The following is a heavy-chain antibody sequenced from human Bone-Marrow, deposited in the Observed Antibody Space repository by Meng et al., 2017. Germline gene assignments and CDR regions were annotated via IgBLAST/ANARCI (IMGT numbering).Heavy chain of an antibody. V-gene: IGHV3-9*01. Sequence: SLRLSCAASRLTVDEYAMHWVRQAPGKGLEWVSGISWNSGSIGYADSVKGRFTISRDNAKNSLYRQMNSLRAEDTALYYCAKGGNRCYSYCYVIDYWGQGTLVTVSS. D-gene: IGHD5-18*01. J-gene: IGHJ4*02. CDR3: AKGGNRCYSYCYVIDY. CDR2: ISWNSGSI. CDR1: RLTVDEYA.